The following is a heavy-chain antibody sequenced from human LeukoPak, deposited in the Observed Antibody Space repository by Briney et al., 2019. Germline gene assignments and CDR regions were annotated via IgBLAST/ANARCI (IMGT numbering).Heavy chain of an antibody. V-gene: IGHV4-39*07. Sequence: SETLSLTCTVSGGSISSSSYYWGWIRQPPGKGLEWIGSIYYSGSTYYNPSLKSRVTISVDKSKNQFSLKLSSVTAADTAVYYCARDGAVAGTWFDPWGQGTLVTVSS. J-gene: IGHJ5*02. CDR3: ARDGAVAGTWFDP. D-gene: IGHD6-19*01. CDR2: IYYSGST. CDR1: GGSISSSSYY.